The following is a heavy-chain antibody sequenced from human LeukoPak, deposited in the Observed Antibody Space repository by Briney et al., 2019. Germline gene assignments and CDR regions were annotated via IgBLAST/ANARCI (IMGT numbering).Heavy chain of an antibody. V-gene: IGHV4-59*01. Sequence: SETLSLTCTVSGGSISTYYWSCIRQPPGGGLEWIGYIYYSGYTNYNPSLKSRVTISVDTSKNQFSLKLSSVTAADTAVYFCAREAYCGGDCYSGFDYWGQGTLVTVSS. CDR2: IYYSGYT. J-gene: IGHJ4*02. CDR3: AREAYCGGDCYSGFDY. CDR1: GGSISTYY. D-gene: IGHD2-21*02.